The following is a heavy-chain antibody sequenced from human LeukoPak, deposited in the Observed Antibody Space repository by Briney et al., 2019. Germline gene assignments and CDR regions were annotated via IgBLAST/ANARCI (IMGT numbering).Heavy chain of an antibody. J-gene: IGHJ4*02. CDR1: GYTFTDYY. CDR2: INPNSGGT. CDR3: ARSVCGGDCYSTYYFDY. V-gene: IGHV1-2*02. Sequence: ASVKVSCKASGYTFTDYYMHWVRQAPGQGLEWMGWINPNSGGTNYAQKFQGRVTMTRDTSISTAYMELSRLRSDDTAVYYCARSVCGGDCYSTYYFDYWGQGTLVTVSS. D-gene: IGHD2-21*02.